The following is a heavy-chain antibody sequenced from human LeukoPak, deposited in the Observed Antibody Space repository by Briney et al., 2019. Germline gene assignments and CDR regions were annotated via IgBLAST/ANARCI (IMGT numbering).Heavy chain of an antibody. J-gene: IGHJ4*02. CDR3: ARCDMQLWPLDY. CDR1: GFTFSRYW. V-gene: IGHV3-74*01. Sequence: GGSVRLSCAASGFTFSRYWMHWVRQAPEKALVWVSRINTDGSSTSYADSVKRRFTISRDNAKNTLYLQMNSLRAEDAAVYYCARCDMQLWPLDYWGQGTPVAVSS. CDR2: INTDGSST. D-gene: IGHD5-18*01.